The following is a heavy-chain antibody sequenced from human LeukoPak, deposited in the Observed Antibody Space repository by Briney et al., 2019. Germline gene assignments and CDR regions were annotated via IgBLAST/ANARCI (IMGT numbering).Heavy chain of an antibody. V-gene: IGHV4-39*01. D-gene: IGHD3-22*01. CDR3: ARHSDPYYYDSSGYYSYCFDY. CDR1: GGSIIGSSYY. CDR2: IYYSVST. Sequence: PSETLSLTCTVSGGSIIGSSYYWGLIRQPPGNGLLWSGSIYYSVSTYSNPSLKSRLTISVDTSKNQFSLKLSSVTAADTAVYYCARHSDPYYYDSSGYYSYCFDYWGQGTLVTVSS. J-gene: IGHJ4*02.